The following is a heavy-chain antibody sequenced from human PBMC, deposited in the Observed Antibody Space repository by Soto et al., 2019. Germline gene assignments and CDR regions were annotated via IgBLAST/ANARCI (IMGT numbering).Heavy chain of an antibody. CDR3: PRKGWRFGVVPRGGLAP. D-gene: IGHD3-3*01. J-gene: IGHJ5*02. Sequence: SLTLSLTGAASGGSINSSNWWTWVRQSTAQRLEWLGEISPTGTTNYNPSLKTRVTVSLDKSTNQFSLRLTSVPPSATAVYCCPRKGWRFGVVPRGGLAPWRQRCLVTV. CDR1: GGSINSSNW. V-gene: IGHV4-4*01. CDR2: ISPTGTT.